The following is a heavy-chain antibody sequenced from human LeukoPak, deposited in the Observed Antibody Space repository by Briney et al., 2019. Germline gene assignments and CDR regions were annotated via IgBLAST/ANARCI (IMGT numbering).Heavy chain of an antibody. J-gene: IGHJ3*02. CDR3: ARSIPIIGMWAFQI. D-gene: IGHD3-10*01. V-gene: IGHV4-61*02. CDR1: GGSISSGSYY. Sequence: SQTLSLXCTVSGGSISSGSYYWSWIRQPAGKGLEWIGRIYTSGSTNYNPSLKSRVTISVDTSKNQFSLKLSSVTAADTAVYYCARSIPIIGMWAFQIWGQGTMVTVSS. CDR2: IYTSGST.